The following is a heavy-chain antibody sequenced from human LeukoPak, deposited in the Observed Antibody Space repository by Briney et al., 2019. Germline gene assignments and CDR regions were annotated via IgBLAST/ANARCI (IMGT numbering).Heavy chain of an antibody. D-gene: IGHD6-6*01. J-gene: IGHJ6*02. CDR3: AKGSSSYHYYGMDV. CDR1: GFTFSSYG. CDR2: ISYDGSNK. Sequence: GGSLRLSCAASGFTFSSYGMHWVRQAPGKGLEWVAVISYDGSNKYYADSVKGRFTISRDNSKNTLYLQMNSLRAEDTAVYYCAKGSSSYHYYGMDVWGQGTTVTVSS. V-gene: IGHV3-30*18.